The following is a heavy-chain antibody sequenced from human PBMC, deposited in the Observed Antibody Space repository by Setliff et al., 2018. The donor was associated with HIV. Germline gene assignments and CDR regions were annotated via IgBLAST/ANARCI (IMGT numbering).Heavy chain of an antibody. D-gene: IGHD3-22*01. CDR1: GGSISSGTDF. J-gene: IGHJ6*02. CDR3: ARSRTSSGYYGVTGYGMDV. V-gene: IGHV4-61*10. Sequence: PSETLSLTCSVSGGSISSGTDFWSWIRQPAGKGLEWIGYIYYSGSTNYNPSLKSRVTISVATSKNQFSLKLNSVTTADTAVYYCARSRTSSGYYGVTGYGMDVWGQGTTVTV. CDR2: IYYSGST.